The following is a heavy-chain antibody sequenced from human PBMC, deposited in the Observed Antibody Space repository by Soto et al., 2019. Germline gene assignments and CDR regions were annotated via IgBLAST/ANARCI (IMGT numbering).Heavy chain of an antibody. Sequence: QVQLVQSGAEVKKPGASVKVSCKASGYTFASYAISWMRQAPGQGLAWMGWISAYNGNTNYAQKLQGRVTMTTDTSTSTDYMELRSLRSDDTAVYYCARDPPPPDYWGQGTLVTVSS. J-gene: IGHJ4*02. CDR2: ISAYNGNT. CDR3: ARDPPPPDY. CDR1: GYTFASYA. V-gene: IGHV1-18*01.